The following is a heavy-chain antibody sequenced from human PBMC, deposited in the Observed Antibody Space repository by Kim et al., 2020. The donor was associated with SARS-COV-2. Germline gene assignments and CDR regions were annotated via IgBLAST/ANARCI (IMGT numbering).Heavy chain of an antibody. J-gene: IGHJ4*02. Sequence: DGSNKYYADSVKGRFTISRDNSKNTLYLQMNSLRAEDTAVYYCARDRRDYWGQGTLVTVSS. V-gene: IGHV3-30-3*01. CDR2: DGSNK. CDR3: ARDRRDY.